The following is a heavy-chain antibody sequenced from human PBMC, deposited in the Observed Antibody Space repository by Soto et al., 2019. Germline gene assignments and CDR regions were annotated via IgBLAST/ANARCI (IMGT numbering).Heavy chain of an antibody. CDR3: ARHGNYDYSNADYYYYMDV. CDR1: GYTFTSYG. CDR2: ISAYNGNT. V-gene: IGHV1-18*01. J-gene: IGHJ6*03. D-gene: IGHD4-4*01. Sequence: ASVKVSCKASGYTFTSYGISWVRQAPGQGLEWMGWISAYNGNTNYAQKLQGRVTMTTDTSTSTAYMELRSLRSDDTAVYYCARHGNYDYSNADYYYYMDVWGKGTTVT.